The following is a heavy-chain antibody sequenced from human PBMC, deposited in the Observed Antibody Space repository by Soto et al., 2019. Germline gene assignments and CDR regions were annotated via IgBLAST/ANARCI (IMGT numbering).Heavy chain of an antibody. CDR3: AKVGYFDWLFLFDY. Sequence: GGSLRLACAASGFTFSSYAMSWVRQAPGKGLEWVSAISGSGGSTYYADSVKGRFTISRDNSKNTLYLQMNSLRAEDTAVYYCAKVGYFDWLFLFDYWGQGTLVTVSS. CDR2: ISGSGGST. V-gene: IGHV3-23*01. CDR1: GFTFSSYA. J-gene: IGHJ4*02. D-gene: IGHD3-9*01.